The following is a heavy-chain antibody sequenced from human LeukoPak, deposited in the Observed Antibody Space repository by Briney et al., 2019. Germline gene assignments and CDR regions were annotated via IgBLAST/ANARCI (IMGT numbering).Heavy chain of an antibody. Sequence: SETLSLTCAVYGGSFSSYYWNWIRQPPGKGLEWIGEINHRGSTNYNLSLKSRVTISVDTSKNQFSLRLTSVTAADTAVYYCGPSPQWLVGSFDSWGQGTLVTVSS. V-gene: IGHV4-34*01. CDR3: GPSPQWLVGSFDS. CDR2: INHRGST. J-gene: IGHJ4*02. D-gene: IGHD6-19*01. CDR1: GGSFSSYY.